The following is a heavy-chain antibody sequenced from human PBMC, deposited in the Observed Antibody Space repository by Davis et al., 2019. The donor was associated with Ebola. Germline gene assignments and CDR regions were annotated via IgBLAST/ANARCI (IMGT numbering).Heavy chain of an antibody. J-gene: IGHJ2*01. Sequence: ASVKVSCKVSGYTLAALSMHCVRQPPRHGLEWMGVFDPEHGGAIFAQKFQGRVILTEDTSTGTAYMELSSLRSEDTAVYYCARGPVVVIFGRYCDLWGRGTLVTVSS. CDR1: GYTLAALS. D-gene: IGHD3-22*01. CDR3: ARGPVVVIFGRYCDL. CDR2: FDPEHGGA. V-gene: IGHV1-24*01.